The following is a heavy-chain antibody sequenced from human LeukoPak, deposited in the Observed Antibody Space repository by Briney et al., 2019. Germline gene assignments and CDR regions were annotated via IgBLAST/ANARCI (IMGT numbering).Heavy chain of an antibody. Sequence: GEAPKISCKGSGYRFTSYWIGWVRQIPGKGLGGMGIIFPGDSDTRYSPSLQGQVTISADKSISTAYLQWSSLKAADTAMYYCARTNFRRSYFDYWGQGTLVTVSS. CDR1: GYRFTSYW. V-gene: IGHV5-51*01. CDR2: IFPGDSDT. D-gene: IGHD2/OR15-2a*01. J-gene: IGHJ4*02. CDR3: ARTNFRRSYFDY.